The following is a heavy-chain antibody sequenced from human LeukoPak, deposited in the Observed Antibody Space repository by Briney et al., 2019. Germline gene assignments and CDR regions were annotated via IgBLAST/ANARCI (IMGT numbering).Heavy chain of an antibody. D-gene: IGHD6-13*01. CDR2: INQDGSEK. J-gene: IGHJ4*02. CDR3: ARGTQQPGIDY. V-gene: IGHV3-7*04. CDR1: GFTFSSFW. Sequence: PGGSLRLSCAASGFTFSSFWMTWVRQAPGKGLEWVASINQDGSEKYYVDSVKGRFTISRDNAKNSLYLQMNSLGAEDTAVYYCARGTQQPGIDYWGQGTLVTVSS.